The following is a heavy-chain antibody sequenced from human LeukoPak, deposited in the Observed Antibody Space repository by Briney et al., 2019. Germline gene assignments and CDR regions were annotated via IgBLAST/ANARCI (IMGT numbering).Heavy chain of an antibody. CDR2: IWYDGSNK. CDR3: ARDRITMVRGVINNWFDP. Sequence: PGGSLRLSCAASGFTFGSYGMHWVRQAPGKGLEWVAVIWYDGSNKYYADSVKGRFTISRDNSKNTLYLQMNSLRAEDTAVYYCARDRITMVRGVINNWFDPWGQGTLVTVSS. CDR1: GFTFGSYG. D-gene: IGHD3-10*01. J-gene: IGHJ5*02. V-gene: IGHV3-33*01.